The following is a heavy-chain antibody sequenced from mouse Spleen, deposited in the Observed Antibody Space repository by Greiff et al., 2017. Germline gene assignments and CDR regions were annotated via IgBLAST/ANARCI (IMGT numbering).Heavy chain of an antibody. J-gene: IGHJ3*01. CDR1: GYTFTDYE. V-gene: IGHV1-15*01. D-gene: IGHD3-1*01. CDR3: TRLAARATLRFAY. CDR2: IDPETGGT. Sequence: QVQLQQSGAELVRPGASVTLSCKASGYTFTDYEMHWVKQTPVHGLEWIGAIDPETGGTAYNQKFKGKAILTADKSSSTAYMELRSLTSEDSAVYYCTRLAARATLRFAYWGQGTLVTVSA.